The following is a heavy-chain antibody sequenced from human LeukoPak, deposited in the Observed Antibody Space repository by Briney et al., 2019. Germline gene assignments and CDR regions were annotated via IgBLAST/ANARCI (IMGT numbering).Heavy chain of an antibody. V-gene: IGHV1-2*02. D-gene: IGHD6-13*01. Sequence: ASVKVSCKASGYTFTTYYMHWVRQAPGQGLEWMGWINPNSGGTDYAQKFQGRVTMTRDTSINTAYMDLSRLTSDDTAVYYCARALPLIAAAVDWFDPWGQGTLVTVSS. CDR3: ARALPLIAAAVDWFDP. CDR2: INPNSGGT. J-gene: IGHJ5*02. CDR1: GYTFTTYY.